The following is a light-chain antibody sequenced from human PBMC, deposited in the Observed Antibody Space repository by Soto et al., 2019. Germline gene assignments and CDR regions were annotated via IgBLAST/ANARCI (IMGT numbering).Light chain of an antibody. J-gene: IGKJ1*01. CDR2: DAS. CDR3: QQYGSSPQS. V-gene: IGKV3-20*01. Sequence: EIVLTQSPGTLSLSPGERATLSCRASQSVSSSYLAWYQQKPGQAPRLLIYDASSRATGIPDRFSGSGSGTDFTLTISRVEPEDFAVYYCQQYGSSPQSFGQGTKVDIK. CDR1: QSVSSSY.